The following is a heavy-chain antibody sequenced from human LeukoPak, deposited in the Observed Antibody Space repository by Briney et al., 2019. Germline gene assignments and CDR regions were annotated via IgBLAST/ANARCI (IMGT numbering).Heavy chain of an antibody. J-gene: IGHJ4*02. CDR2: IRGDSSLT. CDR1: GFTFSSDA. Sequence: GGSLRLSCAASGFTFSSDAMSWVRQAPGKGLEWVSLIRGDSSLTEYADSVKGRFTISRDNSKNTLYLQMNSLRAEDTAVYYCAKGRLTSSTFDYWGQGTLVTVSS. D-gene: IGHD2-2*01. V-gene: IGHV3-23*01. CDR3: AKGRLTSSTFDY.